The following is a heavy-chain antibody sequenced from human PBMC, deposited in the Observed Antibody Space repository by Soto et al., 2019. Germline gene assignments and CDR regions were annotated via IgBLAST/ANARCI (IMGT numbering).Heavy chain of an antibody. Sequence: QVQLQESGPGLVKPSETLSLTCTVSGGSISSYYWSWIRQPPGKGLEWIGYIYYSGSTNYNPSLKSRVTISVDTSKNQFSLKLSSVTAADTAVYYCARDLGGWEPGLYGYWGQGTLVTVSS. J-gene: IGHJ4*02. CDR3: ARDLGGWEPGLYGY. CDR2: IYYSGST. CDR1: GGSISSYY. D-gene: IGHD1-26*01. V-gene: IGHV4-59*01.